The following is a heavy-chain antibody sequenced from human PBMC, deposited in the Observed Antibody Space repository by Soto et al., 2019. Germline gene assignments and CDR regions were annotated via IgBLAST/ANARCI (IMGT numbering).Heavy chain of an antibody. Sequence: SETLSLTCAVSGGSISSGGYSWSWIRQPPGKGLEWIGYIYHSGSTYYNPSLKSRVTISVDRSKNQFSLKLSSVTAADTAVYYCARGQGGYSYGAELDYWGHGTLVTVSS. CDR3: ARGQGGYSYGAELDY. CDR2: IYHSGST. D-gene: IGHD5-18*01. V-gene: IGHV4-30-2*01. J-gene: IGHJ4*01. CDR1: GGSISSGGYS.